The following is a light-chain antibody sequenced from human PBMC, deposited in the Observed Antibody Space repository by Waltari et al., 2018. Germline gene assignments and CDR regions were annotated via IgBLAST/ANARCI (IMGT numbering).Light chain of an antibody. V-gene: IGLV1-40*01. J-gene: IGLJ3*02. CDR1: SSNIGAGYD. CDR3: QSYDSRLTAWV. CDR2: RNT. Sequence: QSLLTQPPSLSGAPGQRVTISCTGDSSNIGAGYDVNWYQQFPGTAPRLLMSRNTDRPAGGPELFSGSKSCTSASLAITGLQAEDEAAYYCQSYDSRLTAWVFGGGTKVTVL.